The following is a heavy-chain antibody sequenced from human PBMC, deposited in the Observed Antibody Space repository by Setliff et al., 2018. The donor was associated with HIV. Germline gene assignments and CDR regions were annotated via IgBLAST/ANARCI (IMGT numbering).Heavy chain of an antibody. CDR3: ARSLDYSGSGSYYVGWFDL. J-gene: IGHJ5*02. CDR2: IYSSGST. Sequence: TLSLTCTVSGGSISKYFWSWIRQSAEKGLEWIGRIYSSGSTNQNPSLKSRVSMSVDTSKSQFSLNLSSVTAADTAVYYCARSLDYSGSGSYYVGWFDLWGQGSPVTVSS. V-gene: IGHV4-4*07. D-gene: IGHD3-10*01. CDR1: GGSISKYF.